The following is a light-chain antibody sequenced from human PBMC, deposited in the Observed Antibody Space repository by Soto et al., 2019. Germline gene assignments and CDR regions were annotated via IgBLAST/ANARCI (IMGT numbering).Light chain of an antibody. CDR3: QQYGSSPLIT. CDR2: GAS. V-gene: IGKV3-20*01. CDR1: QTVSSRF. Sequence: EIVLTQSPGTLSLSPGERATLSCRSGQTVSSRFLAWYQQKPGQAPRLLIYGASSRATGIPDRFSGSGSGTDFTLTISRLEPEDFAVYYCQQYGSSPLITFGQGTRLENK. J-gene: IGKJ5*01.